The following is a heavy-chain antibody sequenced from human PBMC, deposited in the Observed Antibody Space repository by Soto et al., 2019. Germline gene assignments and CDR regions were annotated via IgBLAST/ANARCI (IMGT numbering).Heavy chain of an antibody. J-gene: IGHJ6*02. CDR3: ASSRVYSVGYNYYYYYYGMDV. Sequence: QVQLVESGGGVVQPGRSLRLSCAASGFTFSSYGMHWVRQAPGKGLEWVAVISYDGSNKYYADSVKGRFTISRDNSKNTLYLQMNSLRAEDTAVYYCASSRVYSVGYNYYYYYYGMDVWGQGTTVTVSS. CDR2: ISYDGSNK. CDR1: GFTFSSYG. D-gene: IGHD5-12*01. V-gene: IGHV3-30*03.